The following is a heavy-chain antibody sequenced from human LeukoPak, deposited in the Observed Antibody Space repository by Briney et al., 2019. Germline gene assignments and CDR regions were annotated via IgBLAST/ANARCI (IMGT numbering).Heavy chain of an antibody. CDR3: AKGFQRMSPLFDY. CDR1: GFTFSSYA. Sequence: GGSLRLSCAAAGFTFSSYAMSWVRQAPGKWLEWVSAISGSGGSTYYADSVKGRFTISRDNSKTTLYLQMNSLRAEDTAVYYCAKGFQRMSPLFDYWGQGTLVTVSS. CDR2: ISGSGGST. D-gene: IGHD2-21*01. V-gene: IGHV3-23*01. J-gene: IGHJ4*02.